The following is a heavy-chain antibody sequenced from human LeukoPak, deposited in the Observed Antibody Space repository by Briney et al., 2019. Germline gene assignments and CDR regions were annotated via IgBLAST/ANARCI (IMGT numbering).Heavy chain of an antibody. CDR1: GGSISSSSYY. CDR2: IYYSGST. Sequence: PSETLSLTCTVSGGSISSSSYYWGWIRQPPGKGLEWIGSIYYSGSTYYNPSLKSRVTISVDTSKNQFSLKLSSVTAADTAVYYCARDGPRRGIAAAGTPLYYYYGMDVWGQGTTVTVSS. D-gene: IGHD6-13*01. CDR3: ARDGPRRGIAAAGTPLYYYYGMDV. J-gene: IGHJ6*02. V-gene: IGHV4-39*07.